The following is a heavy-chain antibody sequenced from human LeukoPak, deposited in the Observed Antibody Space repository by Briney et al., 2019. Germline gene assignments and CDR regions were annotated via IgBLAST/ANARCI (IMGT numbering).Heavy chain of an antibody. V-gene: IGHV3-7*01. D-gene: IGHD6-6*01. Sequence: PGGSLRLSCTASEFTFSRYWMNWVRQAPGKGLEWVDNIKEDGSERYYVDSVKGRFTTSRDNAKNSLYLQMNSLRAEDTAVYYCARDPSSLRDSFDYWGQGTLVIVSS. J-gene: IGHJ4*02. CDR3: ARDPSSLRDSFDY. CDR1: EFTFSRYW. CDR2: IKEDGSER.